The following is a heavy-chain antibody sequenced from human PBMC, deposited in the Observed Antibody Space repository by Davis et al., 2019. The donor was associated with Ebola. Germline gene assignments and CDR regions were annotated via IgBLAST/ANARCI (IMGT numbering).Heavy chain of an antibody. V-gene: IGHV4-61*01. CDR1: GGSISSSSYY. J-gene: IGHJ4*02. D-gene: IGHD6-13*01. CDR3: AREGSSSFDY. CDR2: IYYSGST. Sequence: MPSETLSLTCTVSGGSISSSSYYWGWIRQPPGKGLEWIGYIYYSGSTNYNPSLKSRVTISVDTSKNQFSLKLSSVTAADTAVYYCAREGSSSFDYWGQGTLVTVSS.